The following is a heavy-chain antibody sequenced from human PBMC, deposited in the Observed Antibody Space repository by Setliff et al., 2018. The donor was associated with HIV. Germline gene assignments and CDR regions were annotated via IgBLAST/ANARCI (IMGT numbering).Heavy chain of an antibody. J-gene: IGHJ3*02. Sequence: PGESLKISCKGSGYSFPTYWIAWVRQMPGKGLEWMGVIYPDESDSRYSPSFRGQVTISADKSISTAYLQWSSLKASDTAMYYCARRQTMATHGAFDIWGQGAMVTVSS. CDR3: ARRQTMATHGAFDI. D-gene: IGHD3-3*01. CDR1: GYSFPTYW. CDR2: IYPDESDS. V-gene: IGHV5-51*01.